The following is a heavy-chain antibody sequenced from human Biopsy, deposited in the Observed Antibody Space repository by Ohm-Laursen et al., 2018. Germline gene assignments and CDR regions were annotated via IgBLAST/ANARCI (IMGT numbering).Heavy chain of an antibody. D-gene: IGHD1-26*01. J-gene: IGHJ4*02. Sequence: TQTLTLTCSFSGFSLTNGGLSVGWILQSPGRALEWLGLIYGDDNKRYSPSLKSRLLITKNTSKNQVVLTLTNVDPVDTGTYYCAHRQKWTFDFWGQGTLVTVSS. V-gene: IGHV2-5*02. CDR3: AHRQKWTFDF. CDR1: GFSLTNGGLS. CDR2: IYGDDNK.